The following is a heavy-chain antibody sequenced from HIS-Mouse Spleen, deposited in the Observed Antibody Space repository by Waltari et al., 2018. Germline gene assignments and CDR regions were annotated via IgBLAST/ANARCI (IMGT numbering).Heavy chain of an antibody. CDR1: GCPISRSSYY. J-gene: IGHJ4*02. D-gene: IGHD6-6*01. V-gene: IGHV4-39*07. Sequence: QLQLQESGPGLAKPSETLSPTCTVSGCPISRSSYYRGWIRPPPGKGLEWIGSIYYSGGTYYNPSLKSRVTISVDTSKNQFSLKLSSVTAADTAVYYCASRYSSSSQFGYWGQGTLVTVSS. CDR3: ASRYSSSSQFGY. CDR2: IYYSGGT.